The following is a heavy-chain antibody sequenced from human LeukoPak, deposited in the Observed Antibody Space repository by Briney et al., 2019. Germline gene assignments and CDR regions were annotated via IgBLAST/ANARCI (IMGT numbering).Heavy chain of an antibody. Sequence: GGSLRLSCATSGFTFSDYAMSWVRQAPGKGLEWVSANSGSGGSTYYADSVKGRFTISRDNSKNTLYLQMNGPRAEDTAVYYCAKTPYGANSYFDYWGQGTLVTVSS. V-gene: IGHV3-23*01. CDR3: AKTPYGANSYFDY. CDR2: NSGSGGST. J-gene: IGHJ4*02. CDR1: GFTFSDYA. D-gene: IGHD4-23*01.